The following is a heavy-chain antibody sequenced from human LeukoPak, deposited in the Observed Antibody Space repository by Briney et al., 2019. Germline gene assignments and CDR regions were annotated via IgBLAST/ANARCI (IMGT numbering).Heavy chain of an antibody. V-gene: IGHV3-30-3*01. D-gene: IGHD2-15*01. CDR1: GFTFSSYA. J-gene: IGHJ5*02. Sequence: GGSLRLSCAASGFTFSSYAMHWVRQAAGKGLEWVAVISYDGSNKYYADSVKGRFTISRDNSKNTLYLQMNSLRAEDTAVYYCARDPGVVVVENWFDPWGQGTLLTVSS. CDR3: ARDPGVVVVENWFDP. CDR2: ISYDGSNK.